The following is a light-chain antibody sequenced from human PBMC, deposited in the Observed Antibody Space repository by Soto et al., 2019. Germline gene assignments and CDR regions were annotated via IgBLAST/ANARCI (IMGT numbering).Light chain of an antibody. J-gene: IGKJ5*01. Sequence: DIQMTQSPSTLSASVGDRVTITCRASQSISSWLAWYQQKPGKAPKLLIYDASSLESGVPSRFSGSGSGTEFPLYISSLQPYDFATYYCQQYNSYPITFGQGTRLEIK. CDR1: QSISSW. V-gene: IGKV1-5*01. CDR3: QQYNSYPIT. CDR2: DAS.